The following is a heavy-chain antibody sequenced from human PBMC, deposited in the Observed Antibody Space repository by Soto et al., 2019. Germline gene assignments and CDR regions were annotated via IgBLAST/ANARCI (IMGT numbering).Heavy chain of an antibody. V-gene: IGHV4-59*01. CDR3: ARDTSSSGYYGMDV. J-gene: IGHJ6*02. CDR2: VYYSKST. D-gene: IGHD6-6*01. Sequence: PSETKSHTNTVSDFYISCYYLTLIRQSPGRGLEWIGNVYYSKSTYSPSLKSRVIISLDTSKNQFSLELSSVTAADTAVYYCARDTSSSGYYGMDVWGQGTTVTVSS. CDR1: DFYISCYY.